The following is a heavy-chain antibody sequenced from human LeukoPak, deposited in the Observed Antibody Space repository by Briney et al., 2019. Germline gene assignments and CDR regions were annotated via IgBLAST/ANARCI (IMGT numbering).Heavy chain of an antibody. Sequence: SVTVSCKASGYTFTSDDINRVRQAPGQGLEWMGWMNPNSGNTGYAQKFQGRVTMARNTSISTAYMELSSLRSEDTAVYYCASSLTMVRGAMPSGMDVWGKGTTVTVSS. D-gene: IGHD3-10*01. J-gene: IGHJ6*04. V-gene: IGHV1-8*01. CDR2: MNPNSGNT. CDR3: ASSLTMVRGAMPSGMDV. CDR1: GYTFTSDD.